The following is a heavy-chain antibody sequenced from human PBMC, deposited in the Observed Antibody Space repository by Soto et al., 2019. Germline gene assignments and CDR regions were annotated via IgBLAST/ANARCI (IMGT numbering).Heavy chain of an antibody. CDR1: GGTVSSYA. D-gene: IGHD2-21*02. Sequence: SVKVSCKASGGTVSSYAISWVRQAPGQGLEWMGGIIPIFGTANYAQKFQGRVTITADESTSTAYMELSSLRSEDTAVYYCARQYCGGDCPQYYYGMDVWGQGTTVTVSS. CDR2: IIPIFGTA. V-gene: IGHV1-69*13. CDR3: ARQYCGGDCPQYYYGMDV. J-gene: IGHJ6*02.